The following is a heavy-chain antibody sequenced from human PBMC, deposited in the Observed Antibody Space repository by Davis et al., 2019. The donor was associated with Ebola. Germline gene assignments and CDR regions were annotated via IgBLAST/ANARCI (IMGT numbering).Heavy chain of an antibody. CDR3: ARAPTLTTVAAHYYYGMDV. CDR1: GGSISSGDYY. V-gene: IGHV4-30-4*02. Sequence: MPSETLSLTCTVSGGSISSGDYYWSWIRQPPGKGLEWIGYIYYSGSTYYNPSLKSRVTISVDTSKNQFSLKLSSVTAADTAVYYCARAPTLTTVAAHYYYGMDVWGQGTTVTVSS. J-gene: IGHJ6*02. D-gene: IGHD4-11*01. CDR2: IYYSGST.